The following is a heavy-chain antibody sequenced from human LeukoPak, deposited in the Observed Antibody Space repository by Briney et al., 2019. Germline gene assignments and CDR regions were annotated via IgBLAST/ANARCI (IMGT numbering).Heavy chain of an antibody. CDR2: INHSRST. D-gene: IGHD5-12*01. V-gene: IGHV4-34*01. J-gene: IGHJ3*02. CDR1: GGSLSYYY. Sequence: SETLSLTCAVYGGSLSYYYWSWIRQPPGKGLEWIGEINHSRSTNYNPSLKGRATISVDTSKNQFSLKLTSVTAADTAVYRCARYARGYSYGRDAFDIWGQGTMVTVSS. CDR3: ARYARGYSYGRDAFDI.